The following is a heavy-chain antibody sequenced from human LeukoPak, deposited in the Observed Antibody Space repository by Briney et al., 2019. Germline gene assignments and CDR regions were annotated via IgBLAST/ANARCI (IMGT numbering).Heavy chain of an antibody. CDR2: ISPYNGNT. Sequence: ASVKVSCKASGYTFTSYGVSCVRQAPGQGLEWMGWISPYNGNTNYVQKFQGRVTMTTDTSTSTAYMELRSLRSDDTAVYFCATCRGPRGVIRHWGQGTLVTVSS. CDR3: ATCRGPRGVIRH. J-gene: IGHJ1*01. CDR1: GYTFTSYG. D-gene: IGHD3-10*01. V-gene: IGHV1-18*01.